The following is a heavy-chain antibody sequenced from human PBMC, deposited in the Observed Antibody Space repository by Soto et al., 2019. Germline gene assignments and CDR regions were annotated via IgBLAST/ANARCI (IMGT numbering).Heavy chain of an antibody. V-gene: IGHV1-69*13. Sequence: SVKVSCKASGGTFSSYAISWVRQAPGQGLEWMGGIIPIFGTANYAQKFQGRVTITADESTSTAYMELRSLRSDDTAVYYCAREVNYDFYYGMDVWGQGTTVTGSS. CDR3: AREVNYDFYYGMDV. CDR2: IIPIFGTA. CDR1: GGTFSSYA. D-gene: IGHD3-3*01. J-gene: IGHJ6*02.